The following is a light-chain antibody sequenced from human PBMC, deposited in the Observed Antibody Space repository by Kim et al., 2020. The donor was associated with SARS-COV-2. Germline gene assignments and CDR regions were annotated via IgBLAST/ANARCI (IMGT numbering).Light chain of an antibody. CDR1: SPNIGAGYD. CDR2: GNH. CDR3: QSYDSSLSVV. V-gene: IGLV1-40*01. J-gene: IGLJ3*02. Sequence: QSVLTQPPSVSGAPGQRVTISCTGSSPNIGAGYDVHWYQQLPGTAPKLLIYGNHNRPSGVPDRFSGSKSGTSASLAITGLQAEDEADYYCQSYDSSLSVVFGGGTKLTVL.